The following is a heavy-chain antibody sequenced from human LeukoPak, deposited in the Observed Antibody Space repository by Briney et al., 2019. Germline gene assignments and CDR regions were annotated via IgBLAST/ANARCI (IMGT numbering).Heavy chain of an antibody. Sequence: GGSLRLSCAASGFTFSSYGMHWVRQAPGKGLEWVAVIWYDGSNKYYADSVKGRFTISRDNSKNTLYLQMNSLRAEDTAVYYCANTFVGDRNYYYYMVVWGKGPTVTVSS. J-gene: IGHJ6*03. CDR1: GFTFSSYG. CDR2: IWYDGSNK. V-gene: IGHV3-33*06. D-gene: IGHD3-16*01. CDR3: ANTFVGDRNYYYYMVV.